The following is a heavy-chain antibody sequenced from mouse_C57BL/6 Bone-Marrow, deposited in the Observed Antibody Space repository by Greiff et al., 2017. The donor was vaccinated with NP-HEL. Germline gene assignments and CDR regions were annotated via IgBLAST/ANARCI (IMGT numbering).Heavy chain of an antibody. CDR3: ARHDGSSYVRYYFDY. Sequence: DVMLVESGGGLVKPGGSLKLSCAASGFTFSSYTMSWVRQTPEKRLEWVATISGGGGNTYYPDSVKGRFTISRNNAKNTLYLQMSSLRSEDTALYYCARHDGSSYVRYYFDYWGQGTTLTVSS. V-gene: IGHV5-9*01. CDR1: GFTFSSYT. J-gene: IGHJ2*01. CDR2: ISGGGGNT. D-gene: IGHD1-1*01.